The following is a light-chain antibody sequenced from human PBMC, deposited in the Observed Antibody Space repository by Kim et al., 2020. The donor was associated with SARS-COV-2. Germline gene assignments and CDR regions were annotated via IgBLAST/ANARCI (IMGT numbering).Light chain of an antibody. CDR3: QSYDSSTLYV. CDR1: SGSIASNY. Sequence: KPVTISCTRSSGSIASNYVHGYQHRPGSAPTTVIYEDNHRPSGFPDRFSGSIDSSSNSASLTISGLKTEDEADYYCQSYDSSTLYVFGTGTKVTVL. V-gene: IGLV6-57*03. J-gene: IGLJ1*01. CDR2: EDN.